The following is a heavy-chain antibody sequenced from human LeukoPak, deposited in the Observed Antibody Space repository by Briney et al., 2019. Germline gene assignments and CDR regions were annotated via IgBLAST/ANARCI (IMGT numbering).Heavy chain of an antibody. J-gene: IGHJ4*02. Sequence: PSETLSLTCTVSGGSISSGSYDWYWIRQPAGKGLEWIGHIYTSGSSNYSPSLKSRVSISVDTSKNQFSLKLTSVTAADTAVYYCTKGRGIWGQGTLVTVSS. CDR3: TKGRGI. CDR1: GGSISSGSYD. CDR2: IYTSGSS. V-gene: IGHV4-61*09. D-gene: IGHD3-10*01.